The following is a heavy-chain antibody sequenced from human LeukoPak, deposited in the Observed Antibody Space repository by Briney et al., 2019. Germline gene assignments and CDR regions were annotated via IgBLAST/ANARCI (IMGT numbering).Heavy chain of an antibody. V-gene: IGHV3-23*01. Sequence: PGGSLRLSCAASGVTFIRYAIIWVRQAPGKGLEWVAASSGSRGNTYYADSVKRRFTISRDNSKNTLYLQMDSLRAEDTAVYYSSTQEGDDSALYYFDYWGQGTLVTVSS. CDR3: STQEGDDSALYYFDY. D-gene: IGHD2-21*01. CDR2: SSGSRGNT. J-gene: IGHJ4*02. CDR1: GVTFIRYA.